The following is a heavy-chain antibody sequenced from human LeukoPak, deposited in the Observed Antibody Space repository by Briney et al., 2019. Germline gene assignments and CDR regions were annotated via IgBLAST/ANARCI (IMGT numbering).Heavy chain of an antibody. J-gene: IGHJ4*02. CDR2: IYPGDSDT. Sequence: GESLKICRKGSGYTFTSYWIGWVRQMPGKGLEWMGIIYPGDSDTRYSPSFQGQVTISADKSISTAYLQWSSLKASDTAMYYCARRYYYDSSGYYYNYFDYWGQGTLVTVSS. CDR3: ARRYYYDSSGYYYNYFDY. CDR1: GYTFTSYW. D-gene: IGHD3-22*01. V-gene: IGHV5-51*01.